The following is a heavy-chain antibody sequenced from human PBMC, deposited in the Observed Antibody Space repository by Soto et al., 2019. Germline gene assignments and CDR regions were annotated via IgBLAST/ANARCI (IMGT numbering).Heavy chain of an antibody. V-gene: IGHV4-59*12. Sequence: PAETLSLTCTVSGDSISSYYWSWIRQPPGKGLEWIGYIHYSGSTNYNPSLKSRVIISVDRSKNQFSLKLSSVTAADTAVYYCARVPDRWGQGTLVTVSS. CDR2: IHYSGST. CDR1: GDSISSYY. D-gene: IGHD2-2*01. J-gene: IGHJ5*02. CDR3: ARVPDR.